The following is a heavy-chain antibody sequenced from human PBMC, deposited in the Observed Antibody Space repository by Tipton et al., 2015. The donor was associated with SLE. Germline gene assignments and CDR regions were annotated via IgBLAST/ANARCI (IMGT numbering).Heavy chain of an antibody. CDR3: AREGYNSSAVYYYMDV. Sequence: TLTLTCTVSGGSISSGSCYWSCIRQPAGKGLEWMGRIYTSGSTNYNPSRKSRVTISVDTTENQFSLKLSSVTAADTAVYYCAREGYNSSAVYYYMDVWVKGTSVTVSS. V-gene: IGHV4-61*02. D-gene: IGHD6-6*01. CDR2: IYTSGST. CDR1: GGSISSGSCY. J-gene: IGHJ6*03.